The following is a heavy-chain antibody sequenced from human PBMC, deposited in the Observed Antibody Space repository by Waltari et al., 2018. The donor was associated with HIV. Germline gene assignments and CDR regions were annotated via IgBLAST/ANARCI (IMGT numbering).Heavy chain of an antibody. D-gene: IGHD3-3*01. CDR2: VYSSGNI. V-gene: IGHV4-59*01. Sequence: QVQLQESAPGLVKPSETLSLTCNVSGGSMTTNYWSWIRQSPGKGLEWIGYVYSSGNINYNPSLKSRVTIVVDTSKNQFSLKLRSVTAADTAVYYCARAPVHLRGYFYYGMDVWGQGTTVTVSS. J-gene: IGHJ6*02. CDR1: GGSMTTNY. CDR3: ARAPVHLRGYFYYGMDV.